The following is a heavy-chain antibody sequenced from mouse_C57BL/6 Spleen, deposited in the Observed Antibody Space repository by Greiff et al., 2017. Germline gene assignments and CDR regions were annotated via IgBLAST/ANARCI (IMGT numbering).Heavy chain of an antibody. V-gene: IGHV1-52*01. CDR3: ARGWDYDHRVYAMDY. CDR2: IDPSDSET. D-gene: IGHD2-4*01. CDR1: GYTFTSYW. Sequence: QVQLQQPGAELVRPGSSVKLSCKASGYTFTSYWMHWVKQRPIQGLEWIGNIDPSDSETHYNQKFKDKATLTVDKSSSTAYMQLSSLTSEDSAVYYCARGWDYDHRVYAMDYWGQGTSVTVSS. J-gene: IGHJ4*01.